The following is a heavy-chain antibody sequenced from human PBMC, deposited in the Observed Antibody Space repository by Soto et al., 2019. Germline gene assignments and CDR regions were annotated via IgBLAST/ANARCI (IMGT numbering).Heavy chain of an antibody. CDR3: TREDAVGATGRYFDY. Sequence: ASVKVSCKASGYTFTNYAMHWVRQAPGQRLEWMGWINAGNGITKYSRKFQGRVTITRDTSATTAFMELSSLRSEDTAVYYCTREDAVGATGRYFDYWGQGTLVTVSS. CDR1: GYTFTNYA. CDR2: INAGNGIT. D-gene: IGHD1-26*01. V-gene: IGHV1-3*01. J-gene: IGHJ4*02.